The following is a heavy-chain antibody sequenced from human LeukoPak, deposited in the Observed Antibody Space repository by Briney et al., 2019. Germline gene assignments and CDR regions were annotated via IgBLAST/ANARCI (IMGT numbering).Heavy chain of an antibody. J-gene: IGHJ4*02. Sequence: GGSLRLSCAASGFTFSSYDMNWVRQAPGKGLEWVSSISSSSIYIYYADSVKGRFTISRDNSKNTLYLQMNSLRAEDTAVYYCASRYSGYDSVFDYWGQGTLVTVSS. V-gene: IGHV3-21*01. CDR2: ISSSSIYI. CDR3: ASRYSGYDSVFDY. CDR1: GFTFSSYD. D-gene: IGHD5-12*01.